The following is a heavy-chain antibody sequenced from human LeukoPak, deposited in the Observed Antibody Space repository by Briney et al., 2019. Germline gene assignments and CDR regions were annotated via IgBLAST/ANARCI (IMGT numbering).Heavy chain of an antibody. D-gene: IGHD4-17*01. CDR1: GGFFSGYY. V-gene: IGHV4-34*01. Sequence: SETLSLTCAVYGGFFSGYYWSWIRQPPGKGLEWIGEINHSGSTNYNPSLKSRVTISVDTSKNQFSLKLSSVTAADTAVYYCARAGLYDYGDYEYSWFDPWGQGTLVTVSS. CDR3: ARAGLYDYGDYEYSWFDP. CDR2: INHSGST. J-gene: IGHJ5*02.